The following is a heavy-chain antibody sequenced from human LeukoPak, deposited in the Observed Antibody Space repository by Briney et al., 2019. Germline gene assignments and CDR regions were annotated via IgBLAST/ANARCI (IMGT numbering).Heavy chain of an antibody. CDR2: ISSSSSYI. Sequence: GGSLRLSCAASGFTFSSYSMNRVRQAPGKGLEWVSSISSSSSYIYYADSVKGRFTISRDNAKNSLYLQMNNLRAEDMAVYYCARDWGILYSGYDLGHYYGMDVWGQGTTVTVSS. J-gene: IGHJ6*02. CDR3: ARDWGILYSGYDLGHYYGMDV. CDR1: GFTFSSYS. V-gene: IGHV3-21*01. D-gene: IGHD5-12*01.